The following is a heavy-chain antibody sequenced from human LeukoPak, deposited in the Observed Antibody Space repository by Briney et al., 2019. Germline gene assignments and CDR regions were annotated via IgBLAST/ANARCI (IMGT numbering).Heavy chain of an antibody. D-gene: IGHD2-15*01. CDR2: IIPIFGTT. J-gene: IGHJ5*02. V-gene: IGHV1-69*06. Sequence: ASVKVSCKASGGTFNSYAISWVRQAPGQGLEWMGGIIPIFGTTNYARKFRGRVTLTADKSTRTAYMELSSLRSEDTAVYYCARAGAVVDNWFDPWGQGTLVTVSS. CDR3: ARAGAVVDNWFDP. CDR1: GGTFNSYA.